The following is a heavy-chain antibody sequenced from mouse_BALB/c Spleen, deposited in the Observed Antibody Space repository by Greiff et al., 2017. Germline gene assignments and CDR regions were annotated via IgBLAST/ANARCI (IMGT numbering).Heavy chain of an antibody. D-gene: IGHD2-1*01. Sequence: QVQLQQSGAELMKPGASVKISCKATGYTFSSYWIEWVKQRPGHGLEWIGEILPGSGSTNYNEKFKGKATFTADTSSNTAYMQLSSLTSEDSAVYYCARDGNYEGVDYAMDYWGQGTSVTVSS. CDR2: ILPGSGST. V-gene: IGHV1-9*01. J-gene: IGHJ4*01. CDR1: GYTFSSYW. CDR3: ARDGNYEGVDYAMDY.